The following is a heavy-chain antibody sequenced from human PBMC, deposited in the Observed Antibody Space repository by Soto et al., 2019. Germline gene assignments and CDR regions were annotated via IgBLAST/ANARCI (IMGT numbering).Heavy chain of an antibody. J-gene: IGHJ4*02. CDR3: AKDMSPSMYSYGYNY. D-gene: IGHD5-18*01. CDR1: GFTFDDYA. CDR2: ISWNSGSI. Sequence: GGSLRLSCAASGFTFDDYAMHWVRQAPGKGLEWVSGISWNSGSIGYADSVKGRFTISRDNAKNSLYLQMNSMRAEDTALYYCAKDMSPSMYSYGYNYWGQGTLVTVSS. V-gene: IGHV3-9*01.